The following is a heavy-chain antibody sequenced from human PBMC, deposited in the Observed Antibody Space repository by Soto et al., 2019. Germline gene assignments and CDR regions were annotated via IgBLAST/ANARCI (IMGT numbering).Heavy chain of an antibody. J-gene: IGHJ4*02. V-gene: IGHV3-23*01. Sequence: GGSLRLSCAAPGITLSSYALSWVRPAPGKGLEWVSASSGSGGSTYCADSGKGRFTISRDNAKNTLYLQMNSLRAEDTAVYYCANSIAVAGQGYWGQGTLVTVSS. CDR2: SSGSGGST. D-gene: IGHD6-19*01. CDR1: GITLSSYA. CDR3: ANSIAVAGQGY.